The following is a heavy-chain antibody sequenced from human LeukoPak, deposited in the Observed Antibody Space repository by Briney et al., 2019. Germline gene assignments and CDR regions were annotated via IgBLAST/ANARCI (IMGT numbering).Heavy chain of an antibody. CDR3: ARDSVVDYDSSGYLN. Sequence: ASVKVSCKASGGTFSSYAISWVRQAPGQGLEWMGGIIPIFGTANYAQKFQGGVTITADESTSTAYMELSSLRSEDTAVYYCARDSVVDYDSSGYLNWGQGTLVTVSS. CDR1: GGTFSSYA. J-gene: IGHJ4*02. D-gene: IGHD3-22*01. CDR2: IIPIFGTA. V-gene: IGHV1-69*13.